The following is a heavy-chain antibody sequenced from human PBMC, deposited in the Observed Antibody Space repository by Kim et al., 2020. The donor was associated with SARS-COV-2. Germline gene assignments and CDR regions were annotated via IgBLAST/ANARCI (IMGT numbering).Heavy chain of an antibody. D-gene: IGHD2-2*01. V-gene: IGHV7-4-1*02. J-gene: IGHJ4*02. Sequence: ASVKVSCKGSGYTFNKYAMNWVRQAPGQGLEWMGWINTNTGNPTYAQGFTGRFVFLLDTSVSTTHLQINSLEAEDTAVYYCARGSRDDQNPDFDYWGQGTLVTVSS. CDR3: ARGSRDDQNPDFDY. CDR1: GYTFNKYA. CDR2: INTNTGNP.